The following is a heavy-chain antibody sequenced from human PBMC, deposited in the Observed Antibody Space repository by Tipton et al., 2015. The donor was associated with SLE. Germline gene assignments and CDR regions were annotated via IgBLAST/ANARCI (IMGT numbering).Heavy chain of an antibody. CDR2: INHSGST. Sequence: TLSLTCAVSGVAISSGDYYWGWIRQPPGKGLEWIGEINHSGSTNYNPSLKSRVTISVDTSRNQFSLTRNAVTAADTAVYFCARFMRDGYTAEYYFDYWGQGNLVTVSS. J-gene: IGHJ4*02. CDR1: GVAISSGDYY. D-gene: IGHD5-24*01. V-gene: IGHV4-39*07. CDR3: ARFMRDGYTAEYYFDY.